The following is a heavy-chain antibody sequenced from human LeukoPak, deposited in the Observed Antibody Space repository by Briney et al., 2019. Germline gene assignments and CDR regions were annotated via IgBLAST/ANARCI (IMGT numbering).Heavy chain of an antibody. V-gene: IGHV4-39*07. CDR3: ARGPPHNAGGHFDY. Sequence: SETLSLTCTVSGGSLSSSSYYWGWIRQPPGKGLEWIGSIYYSGSTYYNPSLKSRVTISVDTSKNQFSLKLSSVTAADTAVYYCARGPPHNAGGHFDYWGQGTLVTVSS. J-gene: IGHJ4*02. CDR1: GGSLSSSSYY. D-gene: IGHD4-23*01. CDR2: IYYSGST.